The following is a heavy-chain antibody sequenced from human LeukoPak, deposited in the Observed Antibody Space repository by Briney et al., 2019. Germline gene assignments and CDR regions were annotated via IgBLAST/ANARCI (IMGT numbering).Heavy chain of an antibody. Sequence: GGSLRLSCAASGFTFSSYEMNWDRQAPGKGLEWVSYISSSGSTIYYADSVKGRFTISRDNAKNSLYLQMNSLRAEDTAVYYCARDLAPSYYGMDVWGQGTTVIVSS. D-gene: IGHD2-15*01. CDR1: GFTFSSYE. CDR3: ARDLAPSYYGMDV. CDR2: ISSSGSTI. V-gene: IGHV3-48*03. J-gene: IGHJ6*02.